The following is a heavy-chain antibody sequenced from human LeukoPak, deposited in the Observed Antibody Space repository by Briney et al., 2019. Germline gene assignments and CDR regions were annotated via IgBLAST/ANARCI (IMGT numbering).Heavy chain of an antibody. Sequence: PSETLSLTCAVSGGSISSSNWWSWVRQPPGKGLEWIGEIYHSGSTNYNPSLKSRVTISVDKSKNQFSLKLSSVTAADTAAYYCASRLVLLRSMPEDAFDIWGQGTMVTVSS. CDR1: GGSISSSNW. J-gene: IGHJ3*02. CDR2: IYHSGST. V-gene: IGHV4-4*02. D-gene: IGHD3-10*01. CDR3: ASRLVLLRSMPEDAFDI.